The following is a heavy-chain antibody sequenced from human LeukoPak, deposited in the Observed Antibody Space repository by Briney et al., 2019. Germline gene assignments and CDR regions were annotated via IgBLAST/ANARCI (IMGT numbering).Heavy chain of an antibody. CDR3: AREYGSGSYTGIDY. D-gene: IGHD3-10*01. Sequence: ASVKVSFKASGYTFINYGITWVRQAPGQGLEWMGWISAYNSAYNGNTHYAQKLQGRVTMTTDTSTNTGYMKLRSLRSDDTAVYYCAREYGSGSYTGIDYWGQGTLVTVSS. V-gene: IGHV1-18*01. CDR1: GYTFINYG. J-gene: IGHJ4*02. CDR2: ISAYNSAYNGNT.